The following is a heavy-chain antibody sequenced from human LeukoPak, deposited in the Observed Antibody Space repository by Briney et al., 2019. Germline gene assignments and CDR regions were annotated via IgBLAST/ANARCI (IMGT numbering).Heavy chain of an antibody. CDR3: ARDAFTMVRGVIFDYMDV. CDR1: GGSISSYY. V-gene: IGHV4-4*07. CDR2: IYTSGST. D-gene: IGHD3-10*01. J-gene: IGHJ6*03. Sequence: SETLSLTCTVSGGSISSYYWSWIRQPAGKGLEWIGRIYTSGSTNYNPSLKSRVTMSVDTSKNQFSLKLSSVTAAATAVYYCARDAFTMVRGVIFDYMDVWGKGTTVTVSS.